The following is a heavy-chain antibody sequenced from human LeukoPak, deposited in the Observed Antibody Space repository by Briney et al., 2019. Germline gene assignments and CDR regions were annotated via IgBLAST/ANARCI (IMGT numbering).Heavy chain of an antibody. V-gene: IGHV1-8*01. J-gene: IGHJ5*02. CDR1: GCTFTSYD. Sequence: GASVKVSCKASGCTFTSYDINWVRQATGQGLEWMGGMNPNSGNTGYAQKFQGRVTMTRNTSISTAYMELSSLRSEDTAVYYCARGRMVRGVTWWFDPWGQGTLVTVSS. CDR2: MNPNSGNT. CDR3: ARGRMVRGVTWWFDP. D-gene: IGHD3-10*01.